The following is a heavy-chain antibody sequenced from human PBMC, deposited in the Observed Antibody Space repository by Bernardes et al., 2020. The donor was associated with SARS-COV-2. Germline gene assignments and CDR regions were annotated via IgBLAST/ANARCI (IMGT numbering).Heavy chain of an antibody. CDR3: ARATWELGLDV. V-gene: IGHV3-30-3*01. CDR1: GFTFSSYA. CDR2: ISYDGSNK. J-gene: IGHJ6*02. Sequence: GGSLRLSCAASGFTFSSYAMHWVRQAPGKGLEWVAVISYDGSNKYYADSVKGRFTISRDNSKNMLYLKMNSLRAEDTAVYYCARATWELGLDVWGQGTTVTVSS. D-gene: IGHD3-10*01.